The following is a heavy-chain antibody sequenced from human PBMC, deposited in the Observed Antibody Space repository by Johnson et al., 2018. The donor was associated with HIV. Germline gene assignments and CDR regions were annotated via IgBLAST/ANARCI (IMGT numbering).Heavy chain of an antibody. J-gene: IGHJ3*01. CDR2: ISSDGSNK. CDR1: GFTFSNYV. V-gene: IGHV3-30*18. D-gene: IGHD2-21*02. Sequence: VHLVESGGGVVQPGRSLRLSCAASGFTFSNYVIHWVRQSPGKGLEWVAVISSDGSNKYYVDSVKGRFTISRDNSENTLYLQMNSLRPEDTAVYYCAKTPGDDWYYSEGSDAFDVWGQGTLVTVSS. CDR3: AKTPGDDWYYSEGSDAFDV.